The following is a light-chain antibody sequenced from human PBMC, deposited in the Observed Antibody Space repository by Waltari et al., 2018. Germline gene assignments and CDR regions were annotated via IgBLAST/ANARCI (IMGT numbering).Light chain of an antibody. CDR2: AAS. V-gene: IGKV1-39*01. J-gene: IGKJ1*01. CDR3: QQYNNWPLGT. Sequence: DLQMTQSPSSLSASVGDRVTINCRAIQSISDSLNWYQHKPGKAPKLLIYAASTLQSGVPSRFSGSGYGTDFTLTISRLQREDFAVYYCQQYNNWPLGTFGQGTKVEIK. CDR1: QSISDS.